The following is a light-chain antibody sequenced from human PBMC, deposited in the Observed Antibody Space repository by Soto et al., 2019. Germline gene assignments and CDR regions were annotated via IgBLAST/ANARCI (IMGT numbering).Light chain of an antibody. CDR1: QSVSSSY. Sequence: EIVLTQSPGTLSLSQGERATLSCRASQSVSSSYLAWYQQKPGQAPRLLIYGASSMATGIPDRFSGSGSGTDFNLTISRLEPEDFAVYYCQQYGSSPYTFGQGTQLEIK. J-gene: IGKJ2*01. V-gene: IGKV3-20*01. CDR2: GAS. CDR3: QQYGSSPYT.